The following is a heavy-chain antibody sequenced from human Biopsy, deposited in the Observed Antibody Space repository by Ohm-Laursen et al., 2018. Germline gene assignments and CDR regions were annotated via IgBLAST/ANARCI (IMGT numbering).Heavy chain of an antibody. J-gene: IGHJ5*02. V-gene: IGHV4-39*01. Sequence: SDTLSLTWTVSGGSISNNNYYWGWIRQPPGKGPEWIGSIFYRGSTHYKPSLKSRVNISVDTSKNQFSLKLNSVTAADTAVYYCARDYDTSGYYYVSWGQGTLVTVPS. CDR1: GGSISNNNYY. CDR3: ARDYDTSGYYYVS. CDR2: IFYRGST. D-gene: IGHD3-22*01.